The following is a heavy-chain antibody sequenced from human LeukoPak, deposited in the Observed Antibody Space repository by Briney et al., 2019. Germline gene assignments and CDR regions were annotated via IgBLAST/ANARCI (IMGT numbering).Heavy chain of an antibody. V-gene: IGHV3-30-3*01. CDR1: GFTSSSYW. Sequence: GGSLRLSCAASGFTSSSYWKSWVRQAPGKGLEWVAVISYDGSNKYYADSVKGRFTISRDNSKNTLSLQMNSLRAEDTAVYYCARDFSYTTGWYKYFQHWGQGTLVTVSS. D-gene: IGHD6-19*01. J-gene: IGHJ1*01. CDR3: ARDFSYTTGWYKYFQH. CDR2: ISYDGSNK.